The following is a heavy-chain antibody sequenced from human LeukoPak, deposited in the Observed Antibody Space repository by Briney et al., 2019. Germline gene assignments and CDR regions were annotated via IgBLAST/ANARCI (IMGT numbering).Heavy chain of an antibody. D-gene: IGHD3-10*01. Sequence: PGGSLRLSCAASGFTFSSYAMSWVRQAPGKGLEWVGFIRSKAYGGTTEYAASVKGRFTISRDDSKSIAYLQMNSLKTEDTAVYYCTREGNNWFDPWGQGTLVTVSS. CDR3: TREGNNWFDP. J-gene: IGHJ5*02. CDR1: GFTFSSYA. V-gene: IGHV3-49*04. CDR2: IRSKAYGGTT.